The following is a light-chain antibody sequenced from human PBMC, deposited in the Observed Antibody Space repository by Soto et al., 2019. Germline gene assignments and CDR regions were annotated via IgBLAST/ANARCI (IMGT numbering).Light chain of an antibody. CDR2: DVS. CDR1: SSDVGGYNY. Sequence: QSVLTQPASVSGSPGQSITISCTGTSSDVGGYNYVSWYQQHPGKAPKLMIYDVSNRPSGVSNRFSGSKSGNTASLTISGLQAADEADYYCSSYTSSSPVVFGGGTKLTVL. CDR3: SSYTSSSPVV. J-gene: IGLJ2*01. V-gene: IGLV2-14*01.